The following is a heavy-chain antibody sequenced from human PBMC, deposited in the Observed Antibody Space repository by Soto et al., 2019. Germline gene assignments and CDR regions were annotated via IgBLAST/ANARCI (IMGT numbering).Heavy chain of an antibody. CDR1: GYTFTGYY. CDR3: ADDQRDSGHDVWGFDY. J-gene: IGHJ4*02. V-gene: IGHV1-2*04. CDR2: INPNSGGT. Sequence: QVQLVQSGAEVKKPGASVKVSCKASGYTFTGYYMHWVRQAPGQGLEWMGWINPNSGGTNYSQKFLGWGTMTRDTSISTGYMELSSLQSDDTAVYYCADDQRDSGHDVWGFDYWGQGTLVTVSS. D-gene: IGHD3-16*01.